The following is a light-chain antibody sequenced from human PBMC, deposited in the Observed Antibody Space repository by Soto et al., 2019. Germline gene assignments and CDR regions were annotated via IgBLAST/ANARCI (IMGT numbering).Light chain of an antibody. V-gene: IGKV1-5*03. CDR2: KAS. CDR1: QSISTW. J-gene: IGKJ3*01. CDR3: HQYSSLGT. Sequence: DIQMTQSPSTLSASVGDRVIITCRASQSISTWLAWYQQKPGKAPKLLIYKASSLQSGVPTRFSGGGSGTEFTLTISSLQPDDFATYYCHQYSSLGTFGPGTKVDIK.